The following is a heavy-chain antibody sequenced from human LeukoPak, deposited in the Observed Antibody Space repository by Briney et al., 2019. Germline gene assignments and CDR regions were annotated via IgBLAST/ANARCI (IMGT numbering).Heavy chain of an antibody. CDR1: GYTFTGYY. CDR3: ARERDIVASYYFDY. J-gene: IGHJ4*02. CDR2: INPNSGGT. Sequence: ASVKVSCKASGYTFTGYYMHWVRQAPGQGLEWMGWINPNSGGTNYAQKFQGWVTMTRDTSISTVYMELSRLRSDDTAVYYCARERDIVASYYFDYWGQGTLVTVSS. V-gene: IGHV1-2*04. D-gene: IGHD5-12*01.